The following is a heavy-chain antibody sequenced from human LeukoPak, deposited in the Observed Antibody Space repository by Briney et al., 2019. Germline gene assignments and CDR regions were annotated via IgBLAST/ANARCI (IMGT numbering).Heavy chain of an antibody. Sequence: ASVKVSCKASGGTFSSYAISWVRQAPGQGLEWMGRIIPIFGIANYAQKFQGRVTITADKSTSTPYIELSSLRSEDTAVYYCAREKADYFDYWGQGTLVTVSS. CDR3: AREKADYFDY. CDR2: IIPIFGIA. V-gene: IGHV1-69*04. J-gene: IGHJ4*02. CDR1: GGTFSSYA.